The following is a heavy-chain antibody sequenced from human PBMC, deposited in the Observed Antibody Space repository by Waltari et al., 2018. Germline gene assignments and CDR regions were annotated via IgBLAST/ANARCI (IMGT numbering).Heavy chain of an antibody. J-gene: IGHJ6*02. V-gene: IGHV4-34*01. CDR2: INHSGST. Sequence: QVQLQQWGAGLLKPSETLSLTCAVYGGSFSGYYWSWIRQPPGKGLEWIGEINHSGSTNYNPSLKSRVTISVDTSKNQFSLKRSSVTAADTAVYYCARVCSSTSCPYYYGMDVWGQGTTVTVSS. CDR1: GGSFSGYY. CDR3: ARVCSSTSCPYYYGMDV. D-gene: IGHD2-2*01.